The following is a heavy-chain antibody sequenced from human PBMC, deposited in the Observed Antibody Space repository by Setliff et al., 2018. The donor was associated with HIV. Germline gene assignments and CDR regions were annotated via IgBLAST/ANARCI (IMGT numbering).Heavy chain of an antibody. Sequence: PSETLSLTCAVYGGSFSGYYWSWIRQPPGKGLEWIGEINHSGSTNYSPSLKSRVTISVDASRNQFSLRLSSVTAADTAVYYCAAWERYCSGLTCYRYFQWWGQGTLITVSS. J-gene: IGHJ1*01. CDR2: INHSGST. D-gene: IGHD2-2*01. V-gene: IGHV4-34*01. CDR3: AAWERYCSGLTCYRYFQW. CDR1: GGSFSGYY.